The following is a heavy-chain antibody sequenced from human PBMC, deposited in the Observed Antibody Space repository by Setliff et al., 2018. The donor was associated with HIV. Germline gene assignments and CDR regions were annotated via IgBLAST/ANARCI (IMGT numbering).Heavy chain of an antibody. CDR1: GGSISSSY. CDR2: IFYSGST. J-gene: IGHJ4*02. Sequence: SETLSLTCTVSGGSISSSYWSWIRQPPRKGLEWMGYIFYSGSTNYNPSLKSRVTISVDTSKNQFSLKLSSVTAADTAVYYCARGGYGGGWPRAFDYWGQGTLVTVSS. CDR3: ARGGYGGGWPRAFDY. D-gene: IGHD5-18*01. V-gene: IGHV4-59*08.